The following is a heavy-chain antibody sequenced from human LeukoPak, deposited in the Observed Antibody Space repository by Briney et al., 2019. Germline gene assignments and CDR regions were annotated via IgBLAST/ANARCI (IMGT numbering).Heavy chain of an antibody. D-gene: IGHD3-10*01. V-gene: IGHV3-9*03. Sequence: GRSLRLSCAASGFTFDDYAMHWVRQAPGKGLEWVSGISWSSGSIGYADSVKGRFTISRDNAKISLYLQMNSLRAEDMALYYCAKGSNASGPLLWFGGAFDYWGQGTLVTVSS. J-gene: IGHJ4*02. CDR1: GFTFDDYA. CDR2: ISWSSGSI. CDR3: AKGSNASGPLLWFGGAFDY.